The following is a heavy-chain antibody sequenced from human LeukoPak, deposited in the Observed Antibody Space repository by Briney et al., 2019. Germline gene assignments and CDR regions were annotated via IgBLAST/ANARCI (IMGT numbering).Heavy chain of an antibody. CDR1: GFTFSSYG. CDR2: IKQTGGEK. J-gene: IGHJ4*02. Sequence: PGGSLRLSCAASGFTFSSYGMSWVRQAPGKGLEWVANIKQTGGEKYYVDSVKGRFTISRDNAKNSLYLQMNSLRVEDTAVYYCARDAVVNYYGSGSPYDYWGQGMLVIVSS. D-gene: IGHD3-10*01. V-gene: IGHV3-7*01. CDR3: ARDAVVNYYGSGSPYDY.